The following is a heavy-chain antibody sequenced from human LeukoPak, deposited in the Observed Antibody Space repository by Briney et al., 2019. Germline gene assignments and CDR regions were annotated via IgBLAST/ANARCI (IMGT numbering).Heavy chain of an antibody. J-gene: IGHJ5*02. Sequence: ASVKVSCKASGYTFTGYHMHWVRQAPGQGLEWMGWINPNSGGTNYAQKFQGRVTMTRNTSISTAYMELSRLRSEDTAVYYCATGALGDWNDEYNWFDPWGQGTLVTVSS. D-gene: IGHD1-1*01. CDR3: ATGALGDWNDEYNWFDP. CDR1: GYTFTGYH. CDR2: INPNSGGT. V-gene: IGHV1-2*02.